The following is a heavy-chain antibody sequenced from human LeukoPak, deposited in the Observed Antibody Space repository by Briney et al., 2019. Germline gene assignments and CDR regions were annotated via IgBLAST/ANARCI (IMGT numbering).Heavy chain of an antibody. V-gene: IGHV4-4*07. CDR1: GGSINNFY. CDR3: ARDQSGSGGHNNDAFQI. D-gene: IGHD3-16*01. J-gene: IGHJ3*02. CDR2: VHASGSS. Sequence: SETLSLTCGVSGGSINNFYWNWIRQPAGKGLEWIGRVHASGSSRYNPSFAGRVTMSADTSKNQVSLNVTSVTAADTAVYFCARDQSGSGGHNNDAFQIWGQGTVVTVSS.